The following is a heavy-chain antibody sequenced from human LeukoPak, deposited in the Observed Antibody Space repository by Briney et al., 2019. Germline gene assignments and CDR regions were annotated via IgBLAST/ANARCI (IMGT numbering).Heavy chain of an antibody. CDR1: GFTFSSYS. D-gene: IGHD5-24*01. CDR2: ISSSSSYI. CDR3: ARPRGNVEMATNPFDY. J-gene: IGHJ4*02. Sequence: GGSLRLSCAASGFTFSSYSMNWVRQAPGKGLEWVSSISSSSSYIYYAGSVKGRFTISRDNAKNSLYLQMNSLRAEDTAVYYCARPRGNVEMATNPFDYWGQGTLVTVSS. V-gene: IGHV3-21*01.